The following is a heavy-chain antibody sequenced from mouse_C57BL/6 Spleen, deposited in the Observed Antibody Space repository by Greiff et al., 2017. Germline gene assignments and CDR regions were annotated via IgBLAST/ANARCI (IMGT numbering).Heavy chain of an antibody. D-gene: IGHD2-5*01. J-gene: IGHJ3*01. CDR2: IYPGDGDT. Sequence: QVQLKQSGPELVKPGASVKISCKASGYAFSSSWMNWVKQRPGKGLEWIGRIYPGDGDTNYNGKFKGKATLTADKSSSTAYMQLSSLTSEDSAVYFCACVNYSNYGGFAYWGQGTLVTVSA. CDR1: GYAFSSSW. CDR3: ACVNYSNYGGFAY. V-gene: IGHV1-82*01.